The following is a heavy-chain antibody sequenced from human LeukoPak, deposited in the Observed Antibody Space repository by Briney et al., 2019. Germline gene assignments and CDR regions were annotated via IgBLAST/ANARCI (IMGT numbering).Heavy chain of an antibody. CDR2: IYYTGST. CDR1: GGSIGTYY. Sequence: SETLSLTCTVSGGSIGTYYWTWIRQPPGKGLEWIGFIYYTGSTDYNPPLKSRVTMSVDTSKNQFSLKLSSVTAADTAVYYCVRHLPISLVRGYYYTMDIWGQGTTVTVSS. J-gene: IGHJ6*01. D-gene: IGHD3-10*01. V-gene: IGHV4-59*08. CDR3: VRHLPISLVRGYYYTMDI.